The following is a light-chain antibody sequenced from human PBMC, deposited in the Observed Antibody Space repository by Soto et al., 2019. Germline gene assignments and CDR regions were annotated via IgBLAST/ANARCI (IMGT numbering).Light chain of an antibody. J-gene: IGKJ1*01. CDR3: QQYNSSLWT. CDR1: QSVSSN. Sequence: EIVMTQSPATLSVSSGERATLSCSASQSVSSNLAWYQQKPGQAPRLLIYGASTRATGIPARFSGSGSGTEFTLTISSLQSEDSAVYYCQQYNSSLWTFGQGTKVDI. CDR2: GAS. V-gene: IGKV3-15*01.